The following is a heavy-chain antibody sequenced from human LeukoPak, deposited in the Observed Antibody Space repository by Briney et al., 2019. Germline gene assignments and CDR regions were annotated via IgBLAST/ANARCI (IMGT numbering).Heavy chain of an antibody. CDR3: AKVWGSYRSVDY. V-gene: IGHV3-23*01. CDR1: GFSLSSYA. Sequence: GGSLRLSCAASGFSLSSYAMSWVRQAPGKGLEWVSGISGSGGSTYYADSVKGRFTISRDNSKNTLYLQMNSLRAEDTAVYYCAKVWGSYRSVDYWGQGTLVTVSS. CDR2: ISGSGGST. J-gene: IGHJ4*02. D-gene: IGHD3-16*02.